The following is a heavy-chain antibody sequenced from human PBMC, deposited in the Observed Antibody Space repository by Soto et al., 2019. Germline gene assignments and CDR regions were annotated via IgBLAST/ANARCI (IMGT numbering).Heavy chain of an antibody. Sequence: SVKVSCKTSGYDFTAYDINWVRQASGQGLEWMGWMNPINGATGSARRFQGRVSMTRNTATGTAYLELTSLRSDDTAIYYCGRGPSPRAPAGGTPYYFAMDVWGQGTTVTVSS. CDR1: GYDFTAYD. V-gene: IGHV1-8*02. J-gene: IGHJ6*02. CDR2: MNPINGAT. CDR3: GRGPSPRAPAGGTPYYFAMDV. D-gene: IGHD6-13*01.